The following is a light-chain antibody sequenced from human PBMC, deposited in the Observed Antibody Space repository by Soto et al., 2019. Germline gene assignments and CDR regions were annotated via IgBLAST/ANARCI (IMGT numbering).Light chain of an antibody. CDR3: AAGDDSLTGGV. V-gene: IGLV1-44*01. CDR2: SND. Sequence: QSVLTQPPSTSATPGQRVTISCSVSSANSGSNVVHWHQQLPGTAPKLLIYSNDQRPSGVPDRVSGSKSDMSASLAIGVPQSDYEADADCAAGDDSLTGGVFGAGTKLTVL. J-gene: IGLJ3*02. CDR1: SANSGSNV.